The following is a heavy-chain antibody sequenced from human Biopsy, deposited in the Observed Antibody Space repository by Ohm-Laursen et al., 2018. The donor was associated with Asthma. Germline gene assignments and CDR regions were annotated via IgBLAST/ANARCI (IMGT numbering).Heavy chain of an antibody. V-gene: IGHV1-69*13. CDR2: INSVFGTT. Sequence: ASVKVSCKPLGGTFNTYVIGWVRQAPRQGLEWMGGINSVFGTTTYPQKFQDRVTITADDSTSTVYMELSSLRSEDTAVYYCARKAGSCISRTCYSLDFWGQGTLVTVSS. CDR1: GGTFNTYV. D-gene: IGHD2-2*01. J-gene: IGHJ4*02. CDR3: ARKAGSCISRTCYSLDF.